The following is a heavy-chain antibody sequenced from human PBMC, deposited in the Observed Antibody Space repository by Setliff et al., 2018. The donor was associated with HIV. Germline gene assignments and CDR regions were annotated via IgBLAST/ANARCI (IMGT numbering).Heavy chain of an antibody. CDR1: GGSISSGGYS. J-gene: IGHJ4*02. CDR3: ARDHGSFDY. CDR2: IYHSGST. V-gene: IGHV4-30-2*01. D-gene: IGHD3-10*01. Sequence: SETLSLTCAVSGGSISSGGYSWNWIRQPPGKGLEWIGYIYHSGSTFYNPSLKSRVTISVDTSKNQFSLKLSSVTAADTAVYYCARDHGSFDYWGQGTLVTV.